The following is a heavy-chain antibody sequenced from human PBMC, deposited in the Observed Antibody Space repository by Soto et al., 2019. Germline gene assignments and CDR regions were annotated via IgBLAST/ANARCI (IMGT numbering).Heavy chain of an antibody. V-gene: IGHV3-53*01. J-gene: IGHJ4*02. CDR1: GFAVSSKY. Sequence: EVQLVESGGGLIQPGGSLRLSCAASGFAVSSKYMTWVRQAPGKGLEWVSVIYGGGTTYYADSVKGRFTIARDTYKNTLYIQMNSLRAEDTAVYYCVQTTGWPGLDFWGQGTLVTVSS. D-gene: IGHD6-19*01. CDR3: VQTTGWPGLDF. CDR2: IYGGGTT.